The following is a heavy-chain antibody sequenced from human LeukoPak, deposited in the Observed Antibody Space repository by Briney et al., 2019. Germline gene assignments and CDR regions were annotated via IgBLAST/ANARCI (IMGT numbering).Heavy chain of an antibody. J-gene: IGHJ4*02. Sequence: GGSLRLSCTVSGFTFSKYWMRWVRQAPDKGLEWVASIDKDGREKRYVDSAEGRFTISRDNAKNSVYLQMTSLGAEDTAVYYCATYTQNFGAPGTDYWGQGTLVTVSS. D-gene: IGHD3-10*01. CDR3: ATYTQNFGAPGTDY. CDR1: GFTFSKYW. V-gene: IGHV3-7*01. CDR2: IDKDGREK.